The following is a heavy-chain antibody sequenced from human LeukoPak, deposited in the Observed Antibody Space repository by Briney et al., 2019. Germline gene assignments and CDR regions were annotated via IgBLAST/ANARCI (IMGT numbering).Heavy chain of an antibody. J-gene: IGHJ4*02. CDR2: ISYDGSNK. D-gene: IGHD4-17*01. CDR3: AKADGDDYENFDY. CDR1: GFTFSSYA. Sequence: GGSLRLSCAASGFTFSSYAMSWVRQAPGKGLEWVAVISYDGSNKYYADSVKGRFTISRDNSKNTLYLQMNSLRAEDTAVYYCAKADGDDYENFDYWGQGTLVTVSS. V-gene: IGHV3-30*18.